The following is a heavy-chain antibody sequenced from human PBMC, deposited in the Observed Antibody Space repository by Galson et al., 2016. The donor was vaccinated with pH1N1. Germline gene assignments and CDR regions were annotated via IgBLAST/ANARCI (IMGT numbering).Heavy chain of an antibody. CDR1: GFTFSHYA. CDR2: ISYVESNK. Sequence: SLRLSCAASGFTFSHYAMHWVRQAPGKGLEWVAVISYVESNKDYADSVKGRFTVSRDNSKNTLYLQMNSPRAEDTALYYCARDHVYGDYFERFFDLWGRGTLVTVSS. CDR3: ARDHVYGDYFERFFDL. V-gene: IGHV3-30-3*01. D-gene: IGHD4-17*01. J-gene: IGHJ2*01.